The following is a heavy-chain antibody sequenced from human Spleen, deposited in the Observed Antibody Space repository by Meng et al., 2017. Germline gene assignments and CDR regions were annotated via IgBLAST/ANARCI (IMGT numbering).Heavy chain of an antibody. Sequence: GGSLRLSCVASGFYFSNAWMSWVRQAPGKGLEWVGRIKSNTDGGTAEYAAPVTGRFTISRDDSKGTLYLQMSGLRIDDTGVYYCTWDDKAVSDYWAREPWSPSPQ. CDR2: IKSNTDGGTA. V-gene: IGHV3-15*01. CDR1: GFYFSNAW. D-gene: IGHD3-9*01. J-gene: IGHJ4*02. CDR3: TWDDKAVSDY.